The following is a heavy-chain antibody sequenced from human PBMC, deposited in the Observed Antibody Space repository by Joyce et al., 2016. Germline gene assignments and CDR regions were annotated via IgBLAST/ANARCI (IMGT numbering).Heavy chain of an antibody. CDR1: GFTFNTYD. Sequence: EVQLVESGGTLVRPGGSLRLSGFASGFTFNTYDMNWVRQAPGKELEWLSYNSRSSSYVYYADSVEGRFTVSRDNAKNSLFLQMDSVRAGDTAVYYCARDRQGSNWIDCWGQGALVTVSS. V-gene: IGHV3-48*03. D-gene: IGHD2-8*01. CDR3: ARDRQGSNWIDC. CDR2: NSRSSSYV. J-gene: IGHJ4*02.